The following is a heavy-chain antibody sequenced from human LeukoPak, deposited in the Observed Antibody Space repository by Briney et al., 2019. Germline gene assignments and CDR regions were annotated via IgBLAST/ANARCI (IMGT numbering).Heavy chain of an antibody. J-gene: IGHJ5*02. CDR1: GGSISSYY. D-gene: IGHD4-23*01. CDR2: IYTSGGT. CDR3: ARDSGTTGVVKFDP. Sequence: SETLSLTCTVSGGSISSYYWSWIRQPAGKGLEWIGRIYTSGGTDYNPSLKSRVIMSVDTSKNHLSLKLTSVTAADTAVYYCARDSGTTGVVKFDPWGQGILVTVSS. V-gene: IGHV4-4*07.